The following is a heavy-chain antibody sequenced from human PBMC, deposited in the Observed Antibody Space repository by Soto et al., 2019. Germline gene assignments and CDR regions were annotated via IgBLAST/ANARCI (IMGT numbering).Heavy chain of an antibody. CDR3: VRDSTKTEVVVVAAVGNWLDP. V-gene: IGHV1-2*02. CDR1: GYTFTGYY. D-gene: IGHD2-21*01. J-gene: IGHJ5*02. Sequence: QVQLVQSGAEVKKPGASVRVSCKASGYTFTGYYLHWVRQAPGQGLEWMGWINPSTGATNLAKKFQGRVTMARDTSINTVYMDMRRLRSDDTAVYYCVRDSTKTEVVVVAAVGNWLDPWGQGTLVTVSS. CDR2: INPSTGAT.